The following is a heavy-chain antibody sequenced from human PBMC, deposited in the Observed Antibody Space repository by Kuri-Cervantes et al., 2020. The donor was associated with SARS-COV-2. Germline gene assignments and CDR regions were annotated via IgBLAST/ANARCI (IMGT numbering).Heavy chain of an antibody. Sequence: ASVKVSCKASGYTFTSYGFSWVRQALGQGLECMGWISAYNGNTNYAQKFQGGVTMTTDTSTSTAYMELRSLRSDDTAVYYCARVWWEARITDAFDIWGQGTMVTVSS. D-gene: IGHD1-26*01. CDR2: ISAYNGNT. V-gene: IGHV1-18*01. CDR1: GYTFTSYG. J-gene: IGHJ3*02. CDR3: ARVWWEARITDAFDI.